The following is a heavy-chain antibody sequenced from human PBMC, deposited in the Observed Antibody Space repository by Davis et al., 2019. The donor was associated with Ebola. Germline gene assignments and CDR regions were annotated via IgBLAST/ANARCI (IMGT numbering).Heavy chain of an antibody. CDR3: ARVNAVTGYSRFDS. CDR2: INWNGGST. CDR1: GFTFRSYW. D-gene: IGHD3-9*01. J-gene: IGHJ5*01. Sequence: GESLKISCAASGFTFRSYWMHWVRQAPGKGLEWVSGINWNGGSTGYADSVKGRFTISRDNAKNSLYLRMSSLRAEDTALYHCARVNAVTGYSRFDSWGQGTLVTVSS. V-gene: IGHV3-20*01.